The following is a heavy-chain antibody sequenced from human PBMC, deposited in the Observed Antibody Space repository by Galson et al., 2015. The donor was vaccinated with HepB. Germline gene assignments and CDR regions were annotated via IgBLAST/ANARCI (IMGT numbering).Heavy chain of an antibody. V-gene: IGHV1-58*02. CDR1: GFTFTSSA. Sequence: SVKVSCKASGFTFTSSAMQWVRQARGQRLEWIGWIVVGSGNTNYAQKFQERVTITRDMSTSTAYMELSSLRSEDTAVYYCARDWAAAGIFDYWGQGTLVTVSS. CDR2: IVVGSGNT. D-gene: IGHD6-13*01. J-gene: IGHJ4*02. CDR3: ARDWAAAGIFDY.